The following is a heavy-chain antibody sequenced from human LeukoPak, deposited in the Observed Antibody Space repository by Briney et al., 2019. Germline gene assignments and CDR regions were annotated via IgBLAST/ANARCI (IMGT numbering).Heavy chain of an antibody. CDR3: ARERMIMFGGVIVNYFDY. Sequence: GGSLRLSCAASGFTFSSYEMNWVRQAPGKGLEWVSYVSSSGSTIYYADSVKGRFTISRDNAKNSLYLQMNSLRAEDTAVYYYARERMIMFGGVIVNYFDYWGQGTLVTVSS. J-gene: IGHJ4*02. D-gene: IGHD3-16*02. V-gene: IGHV3-48*03. CDR1: GFTFSSYE. CDR2: VSSSGSTI.